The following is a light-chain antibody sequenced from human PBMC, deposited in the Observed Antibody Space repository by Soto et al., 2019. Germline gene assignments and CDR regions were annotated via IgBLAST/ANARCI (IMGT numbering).Light chain of an antibody. CDR2: EVS. J-gene: IGLJ2*01. CDR3: SSYAGSNNVV. CDR1: SSDVGGYNY. Sequence: QSALTQPTSASGSPGQSVTISCTGTSSDVGGYNYVSWYQQHPGKAPKLMIYEVSKRPSGVPDRFSGSKSGNTASLTVSGHQAEDEADYYCSSYAGSNNVVFGGGTKLTVL. V-gene: IGLV2-8*01.